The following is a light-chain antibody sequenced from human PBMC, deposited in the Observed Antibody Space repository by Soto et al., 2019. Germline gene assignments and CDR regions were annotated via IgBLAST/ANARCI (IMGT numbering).Light chain of an antibody. CDR1: QSLSSSR. V-gene: IGKV3-20*01. CDR2: DAS. J-gene: IGKJ1*01. CDR3: QNLSA. Sequence: EIVLTQSQGTLSLSPGERASLSCRASQSLSSSRLIWYQQKPGQAPRLLIYDASTRATGIPDRFSGDGSGTDFTLTISRLEPEDLAVYYCQNLSAFGQGTKVEIK.